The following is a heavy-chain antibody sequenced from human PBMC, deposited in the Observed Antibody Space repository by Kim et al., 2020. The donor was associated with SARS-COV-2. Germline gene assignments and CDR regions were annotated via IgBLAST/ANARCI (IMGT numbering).Heavy chain of an antibody. CDR1: GGSISSNY. D-gene: IGHD3-10*01. V-gene: IGHV4-59*08. J-gene: IGHJ4*02. CDR3: ARSRRGEY. CDR2: IYYSGNT. Sequence: ETLSLTCTVSGGSISSNYWSWIRQPPGKGLEWIGYIYYSGNTNYNPSLKSRVTISVDTSKNQFSLRLSSVTAADTAVYYCARSRRGEYWGQGSLVTVSS.